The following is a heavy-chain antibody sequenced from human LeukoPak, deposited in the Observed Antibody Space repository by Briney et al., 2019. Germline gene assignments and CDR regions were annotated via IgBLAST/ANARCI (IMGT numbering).Heavy chain of an antibody. CDR3: ARGGHSWWYGFDT. CDR2: VYYTGST. CDR1: GGSVSRVSLN. Sequence: PSETLSLTCTVSGGSVSRVSLNWAWIRQSPGKGLEWIGYVYYTGSTNYNPSLKSRVSISIDTSKIQFSLKLNSVTAADTAVYYRARGGHSWWYGFDTWGQGTMVTVSS. D-gene: IGHD2-15*01. J-gene: IGHJ3*02. V-gene: IGHV4-61*01.